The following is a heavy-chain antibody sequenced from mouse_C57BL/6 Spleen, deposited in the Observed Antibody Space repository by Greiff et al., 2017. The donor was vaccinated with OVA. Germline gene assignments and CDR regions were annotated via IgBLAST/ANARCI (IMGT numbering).Heavy chain of an antibody. D-gene: IGHD1-1*01. V-gene: IGHV1-55*01. J-gene: IGHJ3*01. CDR3: ARSYYGSSYEGFAY. CDR2: IYPGSGST. CDR1: GYTFTSYW. Sequence: QVQLQQPGAELVKPGASVKMSCKASGYTFTSYWITWVKQRPGQGLEWIGDIYPGSGSTNYNEKFKSKATLTVDTYSSPAYMQLSSLTSEDSAVDDFARSYYGSSYEGFAYWGQGTLVTVSA.